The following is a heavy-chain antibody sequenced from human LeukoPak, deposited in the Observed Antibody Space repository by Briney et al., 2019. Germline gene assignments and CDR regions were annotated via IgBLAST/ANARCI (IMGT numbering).Heavy chain of an antibody. J-gene: IGHJ4*02. Sequence: GGSLRLSCAASGFTFSSYAMSWVRQAPGKGLEWVSAISGSGGSTYYADSVKGRFTISRDNSKNTLYLQMNSLRAEDTAVYYCAKSTIFGVASPAYYWGQGTLVTVSS. CDR3: AKSTIFGVASPAYY. CDR2: ISGSGGST. CDR1: GFTFSSYA. D-gene: IGHD3-3*01. V-gene: IGHV3-23*01.